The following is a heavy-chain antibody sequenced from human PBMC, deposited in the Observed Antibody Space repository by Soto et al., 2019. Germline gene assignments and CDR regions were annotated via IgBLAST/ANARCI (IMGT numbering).Heavy chain of an antibody. D-gene: IGHD1-7*01. Sequence: SETLSLTCTVSGVSVSSGSHYWTWIRQPPGKGLEWIGHIYYSGGTHYNPSLKSRVTISVDTSKNQFSLKLSSVTAADTAIYYCARDQEEELYNWFDPWGQGTLVTVSS. V-gene: IGHV4-61*01. CDR3: ARDQEEELYNWFDP. CDR1: GVSVSSGSHY. J-gene: IGHJ5*02. CDR2: IYYSGGT.